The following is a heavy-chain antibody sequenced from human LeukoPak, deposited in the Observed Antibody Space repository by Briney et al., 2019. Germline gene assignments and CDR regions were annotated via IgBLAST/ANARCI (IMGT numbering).Heavy chain of an antibody. CDR3: ARDLGGGNSPWWFDP. Sequence: KPSETLSLSCTVSGGSISSYYWSWIRQPAGKGLEWIGYIYYSGSTNYNPSLKSRVTISVDTSKNQFSLKLSSVTAADTAVYYCARDLGGGNSPWWFDPWGQGTLVTVSS. D-gene: IGHD4-23*01. CDR2: IYYSGST. J-gene: IGHJ5*02. V-gene: IGHV4-59*01. CDR1: GGSISSYY.